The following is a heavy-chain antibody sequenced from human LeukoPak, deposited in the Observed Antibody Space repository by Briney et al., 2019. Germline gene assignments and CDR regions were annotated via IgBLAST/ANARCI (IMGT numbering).Heavy chain of an antibody. CDR3: TRSLIGYSRGGFDY. D-gene: IGHD5-12*01. CDR1: GFTFYTYA. Sequence: GGSLRLSCAASGFTFYTYAMSWVRQAPGKGLEWVSAISGRGDSTNYADSVKGRFTISRDNSKNTLYLQMNSLKTEDTAVYYCTRSLIGYSRGGFDYWGQGTLVTVSS. J-gene: IGHJ4*02. V-gene: IGHV3-23*01. CDR2: ISGRGDST.